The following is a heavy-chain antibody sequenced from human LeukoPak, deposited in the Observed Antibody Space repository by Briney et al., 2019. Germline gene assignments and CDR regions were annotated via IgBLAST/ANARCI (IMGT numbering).Heavy chain of an antibody. CDR3: ARLTMVRGVRYYGMDV. Sequence: PGGSLRLSCAAPGFTFTRYWMSWVRQAQGKGLEWMANIKQDGSEKYYVDSVKGRFTISRDNARNSLYLQMNSLRAEDTAVYYCARLTMVRGVRYYGMDVWGQGTTVTVSS. D-gene: IGHD3-10*01. V-gene: IGHV3-7*01. J-gene: IGHJ6*02. CDR2: IKQDGSEK. CDR1: GFTFTRYW.